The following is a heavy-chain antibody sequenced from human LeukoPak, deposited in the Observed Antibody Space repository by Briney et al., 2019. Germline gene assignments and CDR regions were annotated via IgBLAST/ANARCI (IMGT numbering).Heavy chain of an antibody. V-gene: IGHV3-48*01. CDR2: ISSSSSTI. CDR3: ATGVVAAAGRYYFNY. CDR1: GFTFSSYS. J-gene: IGHJ4*02. D-gene: IGHD6-13*01. Sequence: PGGSLRLSCAASGFTFSSYSMNWVRQAPGKGLEWVSYISSSSSTIYYADSVKGRFTISRDNAKNSLYLQMNSLRAEDTAVYYCATGVVAAAGRYYFNYWGQGTLVTVSS.